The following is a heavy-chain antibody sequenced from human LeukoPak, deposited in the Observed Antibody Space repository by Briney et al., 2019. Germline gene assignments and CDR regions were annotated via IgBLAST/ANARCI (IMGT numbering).Heavy chain of an antibody. D-gene: IGHD3-22*01. Sequence: SETLSLTCTVSGGSITSPYYWAWIRQPPGRGLEWIGSLSYTGSTYSNPSLKSRVTISVDTSKNQFSLRLRSVTAADTAVFYCARFSPDHYENRKYFHYWGQGTLVTVSS. CDR1: GGSITSPYY. J-gene: IGHJ4*02. CDR2: LSYTGST. V-gene: IGHV4-39*01. CDR3: ARFSPDHYENRKYFHY.